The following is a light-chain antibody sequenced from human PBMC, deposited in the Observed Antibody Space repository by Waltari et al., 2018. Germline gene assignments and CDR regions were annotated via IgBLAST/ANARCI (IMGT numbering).Light chain of an antibody. CDR3: QQYGSSPGT. CDR2: AAS. CDR1: QSLSSCQ. J-gene: IGKJ1*01. Sequence: SPVTLSLSPGDSATLSSWPSQSLSSCQLASYQPPPRQAPRLLIYAASSRATGIPDRFSGGGSGTDFTLTIGRLEPGDFAVYYCQQYGSSPGTFGQGTKVEMK. V-gene: IGKV3-20*01.